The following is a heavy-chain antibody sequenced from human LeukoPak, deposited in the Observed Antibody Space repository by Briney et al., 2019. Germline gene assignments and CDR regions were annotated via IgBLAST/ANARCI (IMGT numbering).Heavy chain of an antibody. CDR1: GGSISSSSYY. CDR2: IYYSGST. CDR3: ARGGSYQPGFFDY. Sequence: TPSETLSLTCTVSGGSISSSSYYWGWIRQPPGKGLEWIGSIYYSGSTYYNPSLKSRVTISVDTSKNQFFLKLSSVTAADTAVYYCARGGSYQPGFFDYWGQGTLVTVSS. J-gene: IGHJ4*02. D-gene: IGHD1-26*01. V-gene: IGHV4-39*01.